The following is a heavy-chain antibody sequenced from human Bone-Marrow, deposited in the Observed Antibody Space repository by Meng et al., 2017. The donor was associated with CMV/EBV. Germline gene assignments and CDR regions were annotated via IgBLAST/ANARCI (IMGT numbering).Heavy chain of an antibody. Sequence: ASVKVSCKASGYIFTKYGVNWMRQAPGQGPEWMGWISAYNGDTMYAPKVQGRVTTTTDTSTSTAYMELRGLRSDDTAVYYCARDAGTIAVSGIGDYWGQGTLVTVSS. CDR3: ARDAGTIAVSGIGDY. J-gene: IGHJ4*02. CDR2: ISAYNGDT. D-gene: IGHD6-19*01. V-gene: IGHV1-18*01. CDR1: GYIFTKYG.